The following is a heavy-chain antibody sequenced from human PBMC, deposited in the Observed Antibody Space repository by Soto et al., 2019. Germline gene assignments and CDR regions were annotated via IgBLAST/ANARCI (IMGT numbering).Heavy chain of an antibody. J-gene: IGHJ4*02. CDR2: VNPIVSMS. D-gene: IGHD3-10*01. V-gene: IGHV1-69*02. CDR1: VDTFNFYS. Sequence: QVQLVQSGAEVKRPGSSVKVSCKASVDTFNFYSINWVRQAPGLGLEWMGRVNPIVSMSNYAQKFQGRVTMTADKSTSTAYMELSSLRSEDTGIYNCASSYGSGYRAFDYWGQGALVTVSS. CDR3: ASSYGSGYRAFDY.